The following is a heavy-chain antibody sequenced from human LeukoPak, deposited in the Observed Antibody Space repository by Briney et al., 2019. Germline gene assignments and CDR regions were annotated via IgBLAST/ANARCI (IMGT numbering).Heavy chain of an antibody. CDR2: INPSSGGT. J-gene: IGHJ6*02. CDR1: GYTFTGYY. V-gene: IGHV1-2*06. CDR3: AREVGGSGTYGMDV. Sequence: LVASVKVSCKASGYTFTGYYIHWVRQAPGQGLEWMGRINPSSGGTNYAQNFQGRVTMTRDTSISTAYMDLSSLRSDDTAVYYCAREVGGSGTYGMDVWGQGTTVTASS. D-gene: IGHD3-10*01.